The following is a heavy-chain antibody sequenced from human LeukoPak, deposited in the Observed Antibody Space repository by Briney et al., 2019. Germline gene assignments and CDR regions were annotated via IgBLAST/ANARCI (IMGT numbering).Heavy chain of an antibody. D-gene: IGHD5-12*01. Sequence: ASVKVSCKASGGTYSSYAISWVRQAPGQGLEWMGGIIPIFGTANYAQKFQGRVTITADESTSTAYMELSSLRSEDTAVYYCARDAGYSGYDSGFDYWGQGTLVTVSS. CDR2: IIPIFGTA. CDR1: GGTYSSYA. V-gene: IGHV1-69*01. J-gene: IGHJ4*02. CDR3: ARDAGYSGYDSGFDY.